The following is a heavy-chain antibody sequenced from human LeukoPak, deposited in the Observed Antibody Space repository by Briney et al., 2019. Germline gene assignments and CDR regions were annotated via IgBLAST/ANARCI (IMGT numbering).Heavy chain of an antibody. D-gene: IGHD7-27*01. V-gene: IGHV4-59*01. CDR2: IYYTGYT. Sequence: SETLSLTCTVSGGSISSYYWSWIRQPPGKGLEWIGYIYYTGYTNYNPSLKSRVTISADTSKNQFSLKLISVTAADTAVYYCASRKLGNDYWGQGTLVTVSS. J-gene: IGHJ4*02. CDR3: ASRKLGNDY. CDR1: GGSISSYY.